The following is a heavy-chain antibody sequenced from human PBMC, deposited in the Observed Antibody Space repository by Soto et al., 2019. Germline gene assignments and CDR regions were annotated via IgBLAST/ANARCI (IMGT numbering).Heavy chain of an antibody. CDR3: ARGSTIVRGPRSWFAP. D-gene: IGHD3-10*01. J-gene: IGHJ5*02. CDR1: GGTFSRYT. V-gene: IGHV1-69*02. Sequence: SVKVSCKASGGTFSRYTINWVRQAPGQGLEWMGRIIPIAAIANYTQKFQGRVTITVDKSSTTAYMELSSLRSDDTAVYYCARGSTIVRGPRSWFAPPAQRTPVTVSS. CDR2: IIPIAAIA.